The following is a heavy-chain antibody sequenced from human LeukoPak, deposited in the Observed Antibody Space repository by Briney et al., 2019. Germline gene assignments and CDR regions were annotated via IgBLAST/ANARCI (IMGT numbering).Heavy chain of an antibody. CDR2: IIPIFGTA. J-gene: IGHJ4*02. V-gene: IGHV1-69*05. CDR3: ARETPMITFGGFFDY. D-gene: IGHD3-16*01. Sequence: SVKVSCKASGGTFTSYAISWARQAPGHGLEWMGGIIPIFGTANYAQKFQGRVTITTDESTSTAYMELSSLRSEDTAVYYCARETPMITFGGFFDYWGQGTLVTVSS. CDR1: GGTFTSYA.